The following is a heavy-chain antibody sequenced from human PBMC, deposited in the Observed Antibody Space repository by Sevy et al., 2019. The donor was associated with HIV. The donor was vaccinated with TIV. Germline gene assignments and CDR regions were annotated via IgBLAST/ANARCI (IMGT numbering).Heavy chain of an antibody. J-gene: IGHJ5*02. V-gene: IGHV3-30*02. D-gene: IGHD2-15*01. CDR2: IRYDGSNK. CDR1: GFTFSSYG. Sequence: GGSLRLSCAASGFTFSSYGMHWVRQAPGKGLEWVAFIRYDGSNKYYADSVKGRFTISRDNAKNSLYLQMNSLRAEDTAVYYCARSGRSGGTCAYSWGQGTLVTVSS. CDR3: ARSGRSGGTCAYS.